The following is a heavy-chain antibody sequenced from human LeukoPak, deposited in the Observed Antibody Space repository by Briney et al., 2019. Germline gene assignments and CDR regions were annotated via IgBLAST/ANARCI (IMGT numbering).Heavy chain of an antibody. Sequence: SETLSLTCSVSGGPISDYFWGWIRQPPGKGLEWIGHVYYIGKPTCSPSLESRVSISVDTSKNQFSLELTSVTAADTAVYYCARRFRTGGDLHHDAYDVWGQGTVVTVSS. CDR3: ARRFRTGGDLHHDAYDV. V-gene: IGHV4-59*12. J-gene: IGHJ3*01. D-gene: IGHD3-16*01. CDR1: GGPISDYF. CDR2: VYYIGKP.